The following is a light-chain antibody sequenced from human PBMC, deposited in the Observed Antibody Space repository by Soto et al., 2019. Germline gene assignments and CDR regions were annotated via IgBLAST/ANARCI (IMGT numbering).Light chain of an antibody. Sequence: DIVMTQSPDSLAVSLGERATINCKSSQSVLYSSNNKNYLAWYQQKPGQPPKLLIYWASTRESGVPDRFSGSGSGTDFTLTISSLQAEDAEVYYCQQYNNWTPLTFGGGTKVDIK. V-gene: IGKV4-1*01. CDR1: QSVLYSSNNKNY. CDR2: WAS. CDR3: QQYNNWTPLT. J-gene: IGKJ4*01.